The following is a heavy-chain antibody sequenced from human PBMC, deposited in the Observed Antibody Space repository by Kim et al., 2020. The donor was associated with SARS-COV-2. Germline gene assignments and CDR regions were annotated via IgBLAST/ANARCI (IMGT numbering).Heavy chain of an antibody. CDR1: GFTFSSYA. J-gene: IGHJ3*02. Sequence: GGSLRLSCAASGFTFSSYAMSWVRQAPGKGLEWVSAISGSGGSTYYADSVKGRFTISRDNSKNTLYLQMNSLRAEDTAVYYCAKAAAGGGSVVVIAIPSYAFDIWGQGTMVTVSS. CDR3: AKAAAGGGSVVVIAIPSYAFDI. D-gene: IGHD2-21*01. V-gene: IGHV3-23*01. CDR2: ISGSGGST.